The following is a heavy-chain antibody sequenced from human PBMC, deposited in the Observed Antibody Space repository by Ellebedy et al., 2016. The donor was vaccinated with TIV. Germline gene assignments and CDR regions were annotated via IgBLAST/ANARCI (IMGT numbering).Heavy chain of an antibody. J-gene: IGHJ4*02. CDR2: ISGYNGNT. V-gene: IGHV1-18*01. CDR1: GYTFTRYG. Sequence: AASVKVSCKASGYTFTRYGFSWVRQAPGQGLEWMGWISGYNGNTYYAQDFQGRVTMTTDTSTSTAYMELRSLRSDDAAVYYCARDLGYSHGDYWGQGTLVTVSS. D-gene: IGHD1-1*01. CDR3: ARDLGYSHGDY.